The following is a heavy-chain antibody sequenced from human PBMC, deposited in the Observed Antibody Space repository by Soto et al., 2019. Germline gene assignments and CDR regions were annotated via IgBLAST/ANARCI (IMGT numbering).Heavy chain of an antibody. Sequence: ASVKVSCKASGYTFTGYYMHWVRQAPGQGLEWMGWINPNSGGTNYAQKFQGWVTMTRDTSISTAYMELSRLRSDDTAVYYCARGGAVAGTLLRPLNYYYYYMDVWGKGTTVTVSS. D-gene: IGHD6-19*01. CDR3: ARGGAVAGTLLRPLNYYYYYMDV. J-gene: IGHJ6*03. V-gene: IGHV1-2*04. CDR1: GYTFTGYY. CDR2: INPNSGGT.